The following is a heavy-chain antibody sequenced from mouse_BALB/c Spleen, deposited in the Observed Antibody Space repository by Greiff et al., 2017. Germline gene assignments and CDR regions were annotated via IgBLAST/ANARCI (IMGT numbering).Heavy chain of an antibody. CDR3: AHKSFYYYGSSYDAMDY. V-gene: IGHV14-3*02. CDR1: GFNIKDTY. D-gene: IGHD1-1*01. CDR2: IDPANGNT. J-gene: IGHJ4*01. Sequence: EVKLVESGAELVKPGASVKLSCTASGFNIKDTYMHWVKQRPEQGLEWIGRIDPANGNTKYDPKFQGKATITADTSSNTAYLQLSSLTSEDTAVYYCAHKSFYYYGSSYDAMDYWGQGTSVTVSS.